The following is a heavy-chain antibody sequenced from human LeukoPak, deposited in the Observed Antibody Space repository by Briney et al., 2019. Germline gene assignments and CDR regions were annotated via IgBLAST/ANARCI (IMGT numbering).Heavy chain of an antibody. D-gene: IGHD2-2*01. V-gene: IGHV1-18*01. CDR1: GYTFSSYG. J-gene: IGHJ4*02. CDR2: ISAYNGNT. CDR3: ARVPRTYLIVVVPAAYPYYFDY. Sequence: EASLKVSCKTSGYTFSSYGISWLRQAPGQGLEWMGWISAYNGNTNYAQRLQGRVTMTTDTSTSTAYMELRSLRSDDTAVYYCARVPRTYLIVVVPAAYPYYFDYWGQGTLVTVSS.